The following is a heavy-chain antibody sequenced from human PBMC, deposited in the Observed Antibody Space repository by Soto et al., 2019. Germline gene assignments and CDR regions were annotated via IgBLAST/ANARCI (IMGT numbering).Heavy chain of an antibody. CDR3: ARRYGGAFDI. CDR1: GGSISSDY. D-gene: IGHD3-10*01. V-gene: IGHV4-59*08. Sequence: ETLSLTCTVSGGSISSDYWSWIRQPPGKGLEWIGYIYYSGSTNYNPSLKSRVTISVDTSKNQFSLKLSSVTAADTAVYYCARRYGGAFDIWGQGTMVT. J-gene: IGHJ3*02. CDR2: IYYSGST.